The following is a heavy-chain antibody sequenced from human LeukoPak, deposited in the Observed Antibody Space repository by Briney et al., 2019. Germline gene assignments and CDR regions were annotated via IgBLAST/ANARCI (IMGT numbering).Heavy chain of an antibody. Sequence: SETLSLTCAVYGGSFSGYYWSWIRQPPGKGLEWIGEINHSGSTNYNPSLKSRVTISVDTSKNQFSLKLSSVTAADTALYYCGRSAGFVHFDHWGQGTLVTVSS. D-gene: IGHD3-16*01. CDR3: GRSAGFVHFDH. CDR1: GGSFSGYY. V-gene: IGHV4-34*01. J-gene: IGHJ4*02. CDR2: INHSGST.